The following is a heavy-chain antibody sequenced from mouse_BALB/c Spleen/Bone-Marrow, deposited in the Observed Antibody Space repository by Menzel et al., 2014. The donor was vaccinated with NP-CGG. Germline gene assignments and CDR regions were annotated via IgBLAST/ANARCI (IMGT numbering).Heavy chain of an antibody. CDR2: ISSGGST. V-gene: IGHV5-6-5*01. CDR1: GFTFSSYA. Sequence: EVQGVESGGGLVKPGGSLKLSCAASGFTFSSYAMSWVRQTPEKRLEWVASISSGGSTYYPDSVKGRFTISRDNARNTLYLQMSSLRSEDTAMYYCARDDYDDQYYFDYWGQGTTLTVSS. J-gene: IGHJ2*01. CDR3: ARDDYDDQYYFDY. D-gene: IGHD2-4*01.